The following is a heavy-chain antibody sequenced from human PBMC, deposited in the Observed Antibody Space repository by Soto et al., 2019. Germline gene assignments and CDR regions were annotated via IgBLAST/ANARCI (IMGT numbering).Heavy chain of an antibody. CDR2: IDPSDSYT. V-gene: IGHV5-10-1*01. J-gene: IGHJ6*02. D-gene: IGHD5-12*01. CDR3: ARTRIVATTYYYYGMDV. Sequence: PGESLKISCKGSGYSFTSYWISWVRQMPGKGLEWMGRIDPSDSYTNYSPSFQGHVTISADKSISTAYLQWSSLKASDTAMYYCARTRIVATTYYYYGMDVWGQGTTVTVSS. CDR1: GYSFTSYW.